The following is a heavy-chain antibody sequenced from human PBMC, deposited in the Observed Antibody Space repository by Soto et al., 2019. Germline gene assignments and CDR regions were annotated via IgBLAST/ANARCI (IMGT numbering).Heavy chain of an antibody. V-gene: IGHV4-34*01. CDR2: INHSGST. J-gene: IGHJ5*02. Sequence: ETLSLTCAVYGGSFSGYYWSWIRQPPGKGLEWIGEINHSGSTNYNPSLKSRVTISVDTSKNQFSLKLSSVTAADTAVYYCARVFGVVTLQYNWFDPWGQGTLVTVSS. CDR3: ARVFGVVTLQYNWFDP. D-gene: IGHD3-3*01. CDR1: GGSFSGYY.